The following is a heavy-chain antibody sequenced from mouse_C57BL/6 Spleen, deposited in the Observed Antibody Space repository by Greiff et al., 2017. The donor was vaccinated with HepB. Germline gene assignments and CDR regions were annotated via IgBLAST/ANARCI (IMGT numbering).Heavy chain of an antibody. Sequence: EVKLVESGGGLVKPGGSLQLSCAASGFTFSDYVMHWVRQAPEKGLEWVAYLSSGSYTIYYADTVKGRFTISRDNAKNTLFLQMTSLRSEDTAMYYCARGDYYYGSSYQISLYYYAMDYWGQGTSVTVSS. D-gene: IGHD1-1*01. CDR1: GFTFSDYV. J-gene: IGHJ4*01. V-gene: IGHV5-17*01. CDR2: LSSGSYTI. CDR3: ARGDYYYGSSYQISLYYYAMDY.